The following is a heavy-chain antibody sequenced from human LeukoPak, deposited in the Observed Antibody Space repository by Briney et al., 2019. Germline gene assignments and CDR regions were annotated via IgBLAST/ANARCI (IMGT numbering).Heavy chain of an antibody. D-gene: IGHD3-22*01. CDR2: ISGSGGST. Sequence: GGSLRLSCAASGFTLSSYAMSWVRQAPGKGLEWVSAISGSGGSTYYADSVKGRFTISKDNSKNTLYLQMNSLRAEDTAVYYCAKDSSTTYYYDSSGYYVNWFDPWGQGTLVTVSS. J-gene: IGHJ5*02. V-gene: IGHV3-23*01. CDR3: AKDSSTTYYYDSSGYYVNWFDP. CDR1: GFTLSSYA.